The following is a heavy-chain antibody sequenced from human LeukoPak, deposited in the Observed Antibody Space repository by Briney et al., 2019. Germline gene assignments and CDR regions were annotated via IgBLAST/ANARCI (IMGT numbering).Heavy chain of an antibody. CDR3: ARVSLGNYGEFDC. Sequence: GGSLRLSCAASGFTVSSNYMSWVRQAPGKGLEWVSVIYSGGSTYYADSVKGRFTISRDNSKNTLYLQMNSLRAEDTAVYYCARVSLGNYGEFDCWGQGTLVIVSS. D-gene: IGHD3-10*01. CDR1: GFTVSSNY. V-gene: IGHV3-53*01. CDR2: IYSGGST. J-gene: IGHJ4*02.